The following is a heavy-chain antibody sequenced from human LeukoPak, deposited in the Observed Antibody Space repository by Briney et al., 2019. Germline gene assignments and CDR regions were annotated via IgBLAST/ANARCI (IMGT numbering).Heavy chain of an antibody. CDR1: GFTFTSYS. CDR3: ARGCGSLSLGY. D-gene: IGHD1-26*01. Sequence: GGSLRLSCAASGFTFTSYSMNWVRQAPGKGLEWVSYISGSSSAIHYADSVKGRFTISRDNANNSLYLQMNSLRAEDTAVYYCARGCGSLSLGYWGQGTMVTVSS. V-gene: IGHV3-48*04. J-gene: IGHJ3*01. CDR2: ISGSSSAI.